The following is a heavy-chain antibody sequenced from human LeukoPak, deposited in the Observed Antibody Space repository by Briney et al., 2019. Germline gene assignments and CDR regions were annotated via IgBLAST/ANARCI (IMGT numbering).Heavy chain of an antibody. CDR3: ARYGYCSSGSCYYYYYGMDV. CDR2: IYSGGST. CDR1: GFTVSSNY. Sequence: PGGSLRLSCAASGFTVSSNYMSWVRQAPGKGLEWVSVIYSGGSTYYADSVKGRFTISRDNSKNTLYLQMNSLRAEDTAVYYCARYGYCSSGSCYYYYYGMDVWGQGTTVTVSS. D-gene: IGHD2-15*01. J-gene: IGHJ6*02. V-gene: IGHV3-53*01.